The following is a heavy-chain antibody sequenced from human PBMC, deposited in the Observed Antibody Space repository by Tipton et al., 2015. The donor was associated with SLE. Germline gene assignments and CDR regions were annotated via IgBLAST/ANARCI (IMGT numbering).Heavy chain of an antibody. CDR3: ARGVEAGVDY. CDR2: MSPNNGDT. V-gene: IGHV1-8*01. CDR1: GYTFTSLD. D-gene: IGHD6-13*01. Sequence: QSGAEVKMPGASVKVSCEASGYTFTSLDINWVRQASGQGFEWMGWMSPNNGDTGYAQKFQGRVTMTRDTSTSTAYMELSTLTSEGTAVYYCARGVEAGVDYWGQGTQVTVSS. J-gene: IGHJ4*02.